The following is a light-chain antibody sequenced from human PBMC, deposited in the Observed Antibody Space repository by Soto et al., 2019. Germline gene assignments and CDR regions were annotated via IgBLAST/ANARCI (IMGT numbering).Light chain of an antibody. V-gene: IGKV1-27*01. Sequence: DTQMTQSPSSLSASVGDRVTITCRASQGIYNYLAWYQQKPGKVAKILIYAASSLVSGVPSRFSGSGSGTDFTLTISSLQPEDFATYYCQKCNSAPFTFGPGTKVDIK. CDR2: AAS. CDR1: QGIYNY. J-gene: IGKJ3*01. CDR3: QKCNSAPFT.